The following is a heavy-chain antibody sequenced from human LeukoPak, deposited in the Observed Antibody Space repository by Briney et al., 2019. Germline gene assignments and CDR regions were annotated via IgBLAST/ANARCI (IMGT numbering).Heavy chain of an antibody. CDR3: VRGGPFTLS. J-gene: IGHJ5*02. CDR1: GFIFNTYW. D-gene: IGHD3-16*01. CDR2: IKQDGSEI. V-gene: IGHV3-7*04. Sequence: GGSLRLSCAASGFIFNTYWMSWVRQAPGRGLEWVANIKQDGSEIYYADSVKGRFTISRDDAKNTVYLQMNNLRAEDTAVYYCVRGGPFTLSWGQGTLVTVSS.